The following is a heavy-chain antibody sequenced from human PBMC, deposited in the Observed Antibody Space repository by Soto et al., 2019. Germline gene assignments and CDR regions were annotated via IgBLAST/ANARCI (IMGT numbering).Heavy chain of an antibody. J-gene: IGHJ4*02. Sequence: SETLSLTCTVSGGSISSYYWSWIRQPPGKGLEWIGYIYYSGSTNYNPSLESRVTMSVDTSKNQFSLKLRSVTAADTAVYYCARDRPQSGDFDYWGQGTLVTVSS. CDR1: GGSISSYY. D-gene: IGHD1-26*01. CDR3: ARDRPQSGDFDY. V-gene: IGHV4-59*01. CDR2: IYYSGST.